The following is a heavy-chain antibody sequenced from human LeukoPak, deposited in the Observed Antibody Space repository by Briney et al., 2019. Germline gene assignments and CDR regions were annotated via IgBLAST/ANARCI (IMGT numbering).Heavy chain of an antibody. CDR3: ARSMVTIPIPGGY. D-gene: IGHD5-24*01. V-gene: IGHV3-74*01. J-gene: IGHJ4*02. Sequence: GGSLRLSCAASGFAFSSYWMHWVRQAPGKGLVWVTRINSDGSSTSYADSVKGRFTISRDNAKNTLYLQMNSLRAEDTAVYYCARSMVTIPIPGGYWGQGTLVTVSS. CDR2: INSDGSST. CDR1: GFAFSSYW.